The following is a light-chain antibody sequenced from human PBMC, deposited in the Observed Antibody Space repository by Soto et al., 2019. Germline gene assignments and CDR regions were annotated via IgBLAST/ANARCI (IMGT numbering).Light chain of an antibody. CDR3: QSFDKDLSGVL. CDR2: DNP. J-gene: IGLJ3*02. CDR1: SSNIGAGYD. Sequence: QSVLTQPPSVSAAPGQRVTISCSGSSSNIGAGYDVHWYQQLPGSAPKLLIYDNPNRPSGVPDRFSGSRSGTSASLAITRLQAEDEADYYCQSFDKDLSGVLFGGGTKLTVL. V-gene: IGLV1-40*01.